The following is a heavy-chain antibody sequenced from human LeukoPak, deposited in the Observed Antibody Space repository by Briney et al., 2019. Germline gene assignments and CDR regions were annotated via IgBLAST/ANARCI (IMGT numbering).Heavy chain of an antibody. V-gene: IGHV1-69*04. D-gene: IGHD1-26*01. CDR1: GGTFSSYA. CDR3: ARDFILPLDQGGTSYFDY. CDR2: IIPILGTA. J-gene: IGHJ4*02. Sequence: SVKVSCKASGGTFSSYAISWVRQAPGQGPEWMGRIIPILGTADYAQKFQGRVTITADKFTNTACPELSSLRSEDTAVYYCARDFILPLDQGGTSYFDYWGQGTLVTVSS.